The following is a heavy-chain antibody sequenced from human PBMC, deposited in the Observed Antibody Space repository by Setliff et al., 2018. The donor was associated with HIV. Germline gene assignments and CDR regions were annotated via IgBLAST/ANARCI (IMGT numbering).Heavy chain of an antibody. V-gene: IGHV1-8*01. CDR2: MNPNSGNT. Sequence: ASVKVSCKASGSTFSTYDINWVRQAPGQGPEWMGWMNPNSGNTGYAPKLQGRVTMTTDTSTSTAYMELRSLRSDDTAVYYCARDNKVAPLDFWGQGTLVTVSS. D-gene: IGHD5-12*01. CDR3: ARDNKVAPLDF. CDR1: GSTFSTYD. J-gene: IGHJ4*02.